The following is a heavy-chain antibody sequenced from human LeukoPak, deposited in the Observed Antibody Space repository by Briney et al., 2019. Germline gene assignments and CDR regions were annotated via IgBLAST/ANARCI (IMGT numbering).Heavy chain of an antibody. J-gene: IGHJ5*02. CDR1: GGSISSYY. CDR3: ARDSSGYPPYNRFDP. D-gene: IGHD3-22*01. CDR2: IYTSGST. V-gene: IGHV4-4*07. Sequence: SETLSLTCTVSGGSISSYYWSWIRQPAGKGLEWIGRIYTSGSTNYNPSLKSRVTISVDKSKNQFSLKLSSVTAADTAVYYCARDSSGYPPYNRFDPWGQGTLVTVSS.